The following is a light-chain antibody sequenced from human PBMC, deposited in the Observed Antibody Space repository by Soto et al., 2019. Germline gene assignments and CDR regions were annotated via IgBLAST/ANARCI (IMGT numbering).Light chain of an antibody. CDR1: SSDVGGYDS. CDR3: SSYTSSYTLV. J-gene: IGLJ1*01. CDR2: EVS. V-gene: IGLV2-14*01. Sequence: QSVLPQPASVSGSPGQSITISCSGTSSDVGGYDSVSWYQQHPGKAPKVMIYEVSNRPSGVSNRFSGSKYGNTASLTISGLQAEDEADYYCSSYTSSYTLVFGAGTKVTVL.